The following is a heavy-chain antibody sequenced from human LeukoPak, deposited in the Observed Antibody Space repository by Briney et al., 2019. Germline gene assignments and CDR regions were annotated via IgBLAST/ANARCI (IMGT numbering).Heavy chain of an antibody. Sequence: SETLSLTCTVSGGSISSYYWSWIRQPPGKGLEWIGYIYYSGSTNYNPSLKSRVTISVDTSKNQFSLKLSSVTAADTAVYYCARVVGWLQPVSAFDIWGQGTMVTVSS. J-gene: IGHJ3*02. D-gene: IGHD5-24*01. CDR3: ARVVGWLQPVSAFDI. CDR2: IYYSGST. V-gene: IGHV4-59*01. CDR1: GGSISSYY.